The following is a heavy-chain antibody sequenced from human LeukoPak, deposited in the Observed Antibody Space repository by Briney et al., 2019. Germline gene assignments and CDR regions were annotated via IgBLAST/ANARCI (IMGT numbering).Heavy chain of an antibody. CDR1: GFTFSTYA. D-gene: IGHD2-15*01. CDR3: AARPGEVAVPYDY. J-gene: IGHJ4*02. V-gene: IGHV3-23*01. Sequence: GGSLRLSCAASGFTFSTYAMTWVRQAPGKGLEWVSLISRGGDVTYYADSVKGRFTISRDSSMNTLYLQMHSLRAEDTAVYYCAARPGEVAVPYDYWGQGTLVTVSS. CDR2: ISRGGDVT.